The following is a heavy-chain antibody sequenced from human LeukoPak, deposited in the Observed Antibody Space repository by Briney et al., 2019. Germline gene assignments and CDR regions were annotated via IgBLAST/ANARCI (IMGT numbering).Heavy chain of an antibody. J-gene: IGHJ4*02. CDR1: GYTFTGYY. D-gene: IGHD5-18*01. CDR3: ARGGYSYGYWSSY. Sequence: GASVKVSCKASGYTFTGYYRHWVRQAPGQGLEWMGWINPNSGGTNYAQKFQGRVTMTRDTSISTAYMELSRLRSDDTAVYYCARGGYSYGYWSSYWGQGTLVTVSS. V-gene: IGHV1-2*02. CDR2: INPNSGGT.